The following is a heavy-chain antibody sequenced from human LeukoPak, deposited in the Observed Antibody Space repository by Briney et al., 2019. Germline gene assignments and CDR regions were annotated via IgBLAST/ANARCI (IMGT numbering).Heavy chain of an antibody. D-gene: IGHD2-21*02. V-gene: IGHV4-30-4*01. CDR1: GGSISSGDYY. CDR2: IYYSGST. CDR3: ARQVTGYYFDY. J-gene: IGHJ4*02. Sequence: SETLSLTCTVSGGSISSGDYYWSWIRQPPGKGLEWIGYIYYSGSTYYNPSLKSRVTISADASKNQFSLKLSSVTAADTAVYYCARQVTGYYFDYWGQGTLVTVSS.